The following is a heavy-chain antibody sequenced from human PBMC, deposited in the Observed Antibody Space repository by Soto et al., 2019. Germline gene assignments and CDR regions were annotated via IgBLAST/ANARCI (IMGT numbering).Heavy chain of an antibody. V-gene: IGHV3-23*01. Sequence: GGSLRLSCAASGFTFRSYGRSWVRQAPGRGLEFISALSDSGGNTYYADSVKSRLTITKDTSKNQVVLTMTNMDPVDTATYYCAHRNKDSSAYCFDYWGQGTLVTVSS. CDR1: GFTFRSYG. D-gene: IGHD3-22*01. J-gene: IGHJ4*02. CDR3: AHRNKDSSAYCFDY. CDR2: LSDSGGNT.